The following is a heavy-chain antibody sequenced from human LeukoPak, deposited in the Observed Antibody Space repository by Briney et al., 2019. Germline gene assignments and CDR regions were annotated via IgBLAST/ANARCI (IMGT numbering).Heavy chain of an antibody. D-gene: IGHD6-19*01. V-gene: IGHV3-21*01. CDR1: GFTFSSYS. CDR2: ISSSSSYI. J-gene: IGHJ4*02. CDR3: ARFIGPEYSSGWYEHY. Sequence: KPGGSLRLSCAASGFTFSSYSMNWVRQAPGKGLEWVSSISSSSSYIYYADSVKGRFTISRDNAKNSLYLQMNSLRAEDTAVYYCARFIGPEYSSGWYEHYWGKGTLVTVSS.